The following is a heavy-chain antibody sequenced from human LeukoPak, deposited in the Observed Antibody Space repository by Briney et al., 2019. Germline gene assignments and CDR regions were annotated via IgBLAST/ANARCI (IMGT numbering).Heavy chain of an antibody. J-gene: IGHJ4*02. CDR3: AKGPSSDWSYFDY. D-gene: IGHD3-9*01. V-gene: IGHV3-11*01. CDR1: GFTFSDYY. CDR2: ISSSGSTI. Sequence: PGGSLRLSCAASGFTFSDYYMSWIRQAPGKGLEWVSYISSSGSTIYYADSVKGRFTISRDNSKNTLYLQMNSLRAEDTAVYYCAKGPSSDWSYFDYWGQGTLVTVSS.